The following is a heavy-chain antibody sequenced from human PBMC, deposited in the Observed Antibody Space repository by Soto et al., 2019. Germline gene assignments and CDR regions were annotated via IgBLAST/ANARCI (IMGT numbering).Heavy chain of an antibody. CDR3: ARVELRFLEWGSTFDY. V-gene: IGHV1-18*01. Sequence: QVQLVQSGAEVKKPGASVKVSCKASGYTFTSYGISWVRQAPGQGLEWMGWISAYNGNTNYAQKLQGRVTMTTDTSTSTAYIELRSLRSDDTAVYYCARVELRFLEWGSTFDYWGQGTLVTVSS. CDR1: GYTFTSYG. D-gene: IGHD3-3*01. CDR2: ISAYNGNT. J-gene: IGHJ4*02.